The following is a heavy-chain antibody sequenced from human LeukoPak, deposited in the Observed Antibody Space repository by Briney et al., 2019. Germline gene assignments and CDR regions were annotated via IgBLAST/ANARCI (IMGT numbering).Heavy chain of an antibody. CDR2: IYYSGST. Sequence: SETLSLTCSVSGVSVSSYYWSWIRQPPGKGLEWIGYIYYSGSTNFNPSLKSRVTISVDTSKNQFSLKLSSVTAADTAVYYCARGGLEYQLLSYFDYWGQGTLVTVSS. CDR3: ARGGLEYQLLSYFDY. CDR1: GVSVSSYY. V-gene: IGHV4-59*02. D-gene: IGHD2-2*01. J-gene: IGHJ4*02.